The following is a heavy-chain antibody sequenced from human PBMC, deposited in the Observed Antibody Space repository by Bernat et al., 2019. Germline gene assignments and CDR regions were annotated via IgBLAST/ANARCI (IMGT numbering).Heavy chain of an antibody. CDR2: ISSSSSYI. V-gene: IGHV3-21*01. D-gene: IGHD2-15*01. CDR1: GFTSSSYS. Sequence: EVQLVESGGGLVKPGGSLRLSCAASGFTSSSYSMNWVRQAPGKGLEWVSSISSSSSYIYYADSVKGRFTISRDNAKNSLYLQMNSLRAEDTAVYYCARNYFSDIVVVVAATRGAFDIWGQGTMVTVSS. J-gene: IGHJ3*02. CDR3: ARNYFSDIVVVVAATRGAFDI.